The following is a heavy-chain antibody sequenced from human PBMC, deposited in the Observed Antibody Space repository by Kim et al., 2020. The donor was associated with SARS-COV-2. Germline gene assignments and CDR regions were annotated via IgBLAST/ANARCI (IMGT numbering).Heavy chain of an antibody. D-gene: IGHD2-2*01. CDR2: IIPIFGTA. J-gene: IGHJ6*02. CDR3: ARGCSSTSCYAGRYYYGMDV. V-gene: IGHV1-69*13. Sequence: SVKVSCKASGGTFSSYAISWVRQAPGQGLEWMGGIIPIFGTANYAQKFQGRVTITADESTSTAYMELSSLRSEDTAVYYCARGCSSTSCYAGRYYYGMDVWGQGTTVTVSS. CDR1: GGTFSSYA.